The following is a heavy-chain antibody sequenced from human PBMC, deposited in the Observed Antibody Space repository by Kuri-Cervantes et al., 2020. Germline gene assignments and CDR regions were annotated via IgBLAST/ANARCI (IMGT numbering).Heavy chain of an antibody. CDR1: GYTFTGYY. CDR2: MNPNSGNT. CDR3: ATVEHCSSTSCYTFDP. D-gene: IGHD2-2*02. V-gene: IGHV1-8*02. Sequence: ASVKVSCKASGYTFTGYYMHWVRQAPGQGLEWMGWMNPNSGNTGYAQKFQGRVTMTRNTSISTAYMELSSLRSEDTAVYCCATVEHCSSTSCYTFDPWGQGTLVTVSS. J-gene: IGHJ5*02.